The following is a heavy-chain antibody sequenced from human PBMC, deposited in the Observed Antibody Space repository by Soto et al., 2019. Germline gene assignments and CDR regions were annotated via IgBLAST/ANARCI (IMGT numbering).Heavy chain of an antibody. CDR1: GFTFSSYS. J-gene: IGHJ4*02. Sequence: GGSLRLSCAASGFTFSSYSMNWVRQAPGKGLEWVSSISSSSSTYYADSAKGRFTISRDNSKNTLYLQMNSLRAEDTAVYYCAKHLADRYHFDYWGLGTLVTVSS. CDR2: ISSSSST. V-gene: IGHV3-23*01. D-gene: IGHD1-1*01. CDR3: AKHLADRYHFDY.